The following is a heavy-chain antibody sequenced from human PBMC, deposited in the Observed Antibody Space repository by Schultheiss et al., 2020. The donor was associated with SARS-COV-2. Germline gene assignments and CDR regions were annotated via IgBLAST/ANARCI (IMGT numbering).Heavy chain of an antibody. Sequence: GESLKISCSASGFTFSSYWMHWVRQAPGKGLVWVSRINSDGSSTSYADSVKGRFTISRDNAKNTLYLQMNSLRAEDTALYYCATQPGSTSPNEVYGMDVWGQGTTVTVSS. V-gene: IGHV3-74*01. D-gene: IGHD2-2*01. CDR2: INSDGSST. CDR3: ATQPGSTSPNEVYGMDV. CDR1: GFTFSSYW. J-gene: IGHJ6*02.